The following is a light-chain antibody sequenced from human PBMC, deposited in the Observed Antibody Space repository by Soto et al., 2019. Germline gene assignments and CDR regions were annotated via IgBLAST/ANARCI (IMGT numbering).Light chain of an antibody. V-gene: IGKV3-20*01. CDR1: QSVGRDY. Sequence: VLTQSPDSLSVSAGDRATLSWRASQSVGRDYLASYQQNPGQAPRLLIPGASNRATGIPDRFSGSGSGTDFTLSISRLEPDDFALSYCQQYANSPTTFGHGTRLEIK. J-gene: IGKJ5*01. CDR3: QQYANSPTT. CDR2: GAS.